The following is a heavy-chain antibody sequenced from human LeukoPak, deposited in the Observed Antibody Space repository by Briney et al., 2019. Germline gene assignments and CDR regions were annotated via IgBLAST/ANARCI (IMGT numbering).Heavy chain of an antibody. CDR3: ARDRGCSSTSCYRYYYYMDV. CDR1: GGTFSSYT. J-gene: IGHJ6*03. V-gene: IGHV1-69*16. Sequence: ASVKVSCKASGGTFSSYTISWVRQAPGQGLEWMGRIIPILGIANYAQKFQGRVTITTDESTSTAYMELSSLRSEDTAVYYCARDRGCSSTSCYRYYYYMDVWGKGTTVTVSS. CDR2: IIPILGIA. D-gene: IGHD2-2*01.